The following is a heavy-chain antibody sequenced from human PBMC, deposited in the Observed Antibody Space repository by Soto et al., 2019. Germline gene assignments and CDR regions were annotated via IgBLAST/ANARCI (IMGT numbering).Heavy chain of an antibody. V-gene: IGHV4-59*08. CDR3: ARHRYSFDY. D-gene: IGHD3-16*02. Sequence: SETLSLTCTVSGGSISSYYWSWIRQPPGKGLEWIGYIYYSGSTNYNPSLKSRVTISVDTSKNRFSLKLSSVTAADTAVYYCARHRYSFDYWGQGTLVTVSS. CDR1: GGSISSYY. CDR2: IYYSGST. J-gene: IGHJ4*02.